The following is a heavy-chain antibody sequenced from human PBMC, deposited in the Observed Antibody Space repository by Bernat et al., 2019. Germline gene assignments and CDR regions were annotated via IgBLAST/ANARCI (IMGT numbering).Heavy chain of an antibody. V-gene: IGHV2-70*01. CDR2: IDWDDDK. D-gene: IGHD5-12*01. CDR3: ARIRKWPWGLRDWFDP. Sequence: QVTLRESGPALVKPTQTLTLTCTFSGFSLSTSGMCVSWIRQPPGKALEWLALIDWDDDKYYSTSLKTRLTISKDTSKNQVVLTMTNMDPVDTATYYCARIRKWPWGLRDWFDPWGQGTLVTVSS. CDR1: GFSLSTSGMC. J-gene: IGHJ5*02.